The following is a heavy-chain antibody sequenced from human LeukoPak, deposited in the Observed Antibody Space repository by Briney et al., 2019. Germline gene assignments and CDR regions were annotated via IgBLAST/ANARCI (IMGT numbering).Heavy chain of an antibody. V-gene: IGHV3-7*01. J-gene: IGHJ4*02. CDR2: IQPDGSQG. D-gene: IGHD4-17*01. CDR3: TRDPLYGALDS. CDR1: GFTFGSYW. Sequence: GGSLRLSCVASGFTFGSYWMTWVRQAPGKGLEWVANIQPDGSQGLYVDSVRGRFIISRDNAKKSLYLQMNSLRAEDTAVYYCTRDPLYGALDSWGQGTLVTVSS.